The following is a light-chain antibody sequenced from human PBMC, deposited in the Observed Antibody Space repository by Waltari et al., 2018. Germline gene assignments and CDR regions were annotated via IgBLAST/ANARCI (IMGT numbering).Light chain of an antibody. V-gene: IGLV3-1*01. J-gene: IGLJ1*01. Sequence: SYEVTQPPSVSVSPGQTANITCSGDNLDNKYVYWYQQKAGQSPALVIYQDSKRPSGIPERFSGSNSGNTATLTISGTQALDEADYYCQAWDSSRGYVFGTGTKVTVL. CDR3: QAWDSSRGYV. CDR2: QDS. CDR1: NLDNKY.